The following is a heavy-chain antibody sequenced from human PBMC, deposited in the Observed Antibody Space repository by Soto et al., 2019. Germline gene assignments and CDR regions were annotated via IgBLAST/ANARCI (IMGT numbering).Heavy chain of an antibody. J-gene: IGHJ3*02. V-gene: IGHV3-23*01. CDR2: ISGSGTTA. CDR3: AKTTDGWFSAFEI. CDR1: GFVFSSYA. Sequence: EVQLLESGGGLVQPGGSLRLSCAASGFVFSSYAISWVRQAPGKGLEWVSAISGSGTTAYYADSVKGRFIFSRDKPKDTMYLQMNSLRADDTAVYFCAKTTDGWFSAFEIWGQGTVVTDSS. D-gene: IGHD6-19*01.